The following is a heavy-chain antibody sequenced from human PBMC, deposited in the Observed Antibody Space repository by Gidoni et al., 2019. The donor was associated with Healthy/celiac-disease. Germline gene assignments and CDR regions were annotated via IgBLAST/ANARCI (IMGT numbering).Heavy chain of an antibody. Sequence: QVQLLQSGAAVEKPGASVTVCCEASGYTFTSYYMHWVRQAPGQGPEWMGIINPSGGSTSYAQKFQVRVTMTRYTSTSTVYMELSSLRSEDTAVYYCARDFQVGFGEPPGYYMDVWGKGTTVTVSS. J-gene: IGHJ6*03. V-gene: IGHV1-46*03. D-gene: IGHD3-10*01. CDR3: ARDFQVGFGEPPGYYMDV. CDR1: GYTFTSYY. CDR2: INPSGGST.